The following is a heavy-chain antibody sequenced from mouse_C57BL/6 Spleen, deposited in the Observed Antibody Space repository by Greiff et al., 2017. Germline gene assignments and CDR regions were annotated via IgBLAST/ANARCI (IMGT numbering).Heavy chain of an antibody. J-gene: IGHJ4*01. V-gene: IGHV10-3*01. CDR1: GFTFNTYA. Sequence: EVQGVESGGGLVQPKGSLKLSCAASGFTFNTYAMHWVRQAPGKGLEWVARIRSKSSNYATYYADSVKDRFTISRDDSQSMLYLQMNNLKTEDTAMYYCVRDGPPPVDYALGYWGQGTSRTVSS. D-gene: IGHD1-1*02. CDR2: IRSKSSNYAT. CDR3: VRDGPPPVDYALGY.